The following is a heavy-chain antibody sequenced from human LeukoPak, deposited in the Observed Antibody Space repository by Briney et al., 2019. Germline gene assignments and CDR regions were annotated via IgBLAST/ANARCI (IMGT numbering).Heavy chain of an antibody. CDR1: GGSISSYY. D-gene: IGHD3-3*01. V-gene: IGHV4-59*12. CDR3: ARSPHVYYDFWSGSYYFDY. J-gene: IGHJ4*02. Sequence: SETLSLTCTVSGGSISSYYWSWIRQTPGKGLEWIGYIYDSGSTNYNPSLKSRVTISVDTSKNQFSLKLSSVTAADTAVYYCARSPHVYYDFWSGSYYFDYWGQGTLVTVSS. CDR2: IYDSGST.